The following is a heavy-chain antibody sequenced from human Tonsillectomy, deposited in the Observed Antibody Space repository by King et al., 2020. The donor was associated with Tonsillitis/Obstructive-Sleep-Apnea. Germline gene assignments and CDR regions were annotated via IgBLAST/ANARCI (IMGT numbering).Heavy chain of an antibody. CDR2: ISSSSSAI. D-gene: IGHD4-17*01. J-gene: IGHJ4*02. CDR3: ARVSDYGDYGGY. V-gene: IGHV3-48*02. Sequence: VQLVESGGGLVQPGGSLRLSCAASGFTFSAYAMNWVRQAPGKGLEWVSYISSSSSAIYYADSVKGRFTISRDNAKNSLYLQMNSLRDEDTAVYYCARVSDYGDYGGYWGQGTLVTVSS. CDR1: GFTFSAYA.